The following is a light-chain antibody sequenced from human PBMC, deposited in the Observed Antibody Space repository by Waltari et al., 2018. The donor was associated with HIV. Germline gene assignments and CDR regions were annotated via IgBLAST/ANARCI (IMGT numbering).Light chain of an antibody. CDR2: EVS. V-gene: IGLV2-8*01. Sequence: QSALTQPPSASGSPGQSVTISCTGTSSDVGVYNYVSWYQLHPGKAPKLMIYEVSKRPSGVPDRFSGSKSGNTASLTVSGLQSEDEADYFCASYAGSTNVFGTGTKVTVL. J-gene: IGLJ1*01. CDR1: SSDVGVYNY. CDR3: ASYAGSTNV.